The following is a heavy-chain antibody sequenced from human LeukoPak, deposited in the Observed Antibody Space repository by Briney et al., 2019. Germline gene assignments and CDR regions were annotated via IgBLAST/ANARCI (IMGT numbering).Heavy chain of an antibody. Sequence: SSETLSLTCAVSGGSISSSNWWSWARQPPGKGLEWIGEIYHSGSTNYNPSLKSRVTISVDTSKNQFSLKLSSVTAADTAVYYCARVSSSWYQDWYFDLWGRGTLVTASS. CDR1: GGSISSSNW. J-gene: IGHJ2*01. CDR2: IYHSGST. V-gene: IGHV4-4*02. D-gene: IGHD6-13*01. CDR3: ARVSSSWYQDWYFDL.